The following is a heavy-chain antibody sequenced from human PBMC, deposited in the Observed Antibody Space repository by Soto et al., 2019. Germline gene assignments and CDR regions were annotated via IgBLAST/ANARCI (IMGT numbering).Heavy chain of an antibody. D-gene: IGHD2-2*03. Sequence: SVKVSCKASGGTFSTYTFSWVRQAHGQGLEWMGRIIPIFGTPYYAQKFQGRVTITADKSTSTVYMELSSLRSDYTARYCCARGLECRGECLDRPTWFAPWGQGTLVTVSS. CDR2: IIPIFGTP. J-gene: IGHJ5*02. CDR3: ARGLECRGECLDRPTWFAP. CDR1: GGTFSTYT. V-gene: IGHV1-69*06.